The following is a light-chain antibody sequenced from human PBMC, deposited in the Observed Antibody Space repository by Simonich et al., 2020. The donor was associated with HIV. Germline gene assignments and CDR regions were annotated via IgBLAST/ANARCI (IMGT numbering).Light chain of an antibody. CDR1: QSGFYSSNNKNY. CDR3: QQYYSTPPT. CDR2: WAS. Sequence: DIVMTQSPDSLAVSLGERATINCKSSQSGFYSSNNKNYLAWYQQKPGQPPKLLIYWASTRESGVPDRFRGSGSGTDFTLTISSLQAEDVAVYYCQQYYSTPPTFGPGTKVDIK. J-gene: IGKJ3*01. V-gene: IGKV4-1*01.